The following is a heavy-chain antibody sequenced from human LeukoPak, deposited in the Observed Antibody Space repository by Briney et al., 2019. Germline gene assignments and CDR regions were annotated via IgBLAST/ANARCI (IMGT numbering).Heavy chain of an antibody. CDR3: ARTMIVVVITIDHAFDI. Sequence: ASVKVSCKASGGTFISYAISWVRQAPGQGLEWMGGIIPIFGTANYAQKFQGRVTITADESTSTAYMELSSLRSEDTAVYYCARTMIVVVITIDHAFDIWGQGTMVTVSS. V-gene: IGHV1-69*13. CDR2: IIPIFGTA. J-gene: IGHJ3*02. CDR1: GGTFISYA. D-gene: IGHD3-22*01.